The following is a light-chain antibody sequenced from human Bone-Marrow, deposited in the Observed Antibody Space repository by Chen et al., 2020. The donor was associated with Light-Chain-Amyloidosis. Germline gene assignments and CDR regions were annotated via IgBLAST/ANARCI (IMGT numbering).Light chain of an antibody. J-gene: IGKJ4*01. V-gene: IGKV2D-29*02. Sequence: EIVMTQHSLTLADTPGQPASISCKSSQSLLQSNGKTYLYWYLQKPGQSPQRLIYGVSKRFSGVPDRFSGSGSGTDFTLTISRVEAEDVGVYYCMQSMQFPLTFGGGIKVEI. CDR1: QSLLQSNGKTY. CDR3: MQSMQFPLT. CDR2: GVS.